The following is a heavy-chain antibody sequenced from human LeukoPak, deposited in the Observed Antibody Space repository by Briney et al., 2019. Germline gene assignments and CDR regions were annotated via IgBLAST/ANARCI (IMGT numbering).Heavy chain of an antibody. CDR2: IGHNGTT. Sequence: SETLSLTCAVYGGSFSDYNWTWIRQPPGKGLEWIGEIGHNGTTNYNPSLKGRVTISLDTSKNQFSLRLTSVTAADAAVYYCARPSGATPFKRFDHWGQGALVTVP. V-gene: IGHV4-34*01. D-gene: IGHD4/OR15-4a*01. CDR1: GGSFSDYN. J-gene: IGHJ4*02. CDR3: ARPSGATPFKRFDH.